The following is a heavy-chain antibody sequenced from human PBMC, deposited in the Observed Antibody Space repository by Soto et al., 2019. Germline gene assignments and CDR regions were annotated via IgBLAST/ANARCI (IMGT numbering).Heavy chain of an antibody. CDR3: AKGGAYCYGDCTRAN. D-gene: IGHD2-21*02. V-gene: IGHV3-23*01. CDR2: ISGSGVDT. J-gene: IGHJ4*02. CDR1: GFTFSSYG. Sequence: EVQLLQSGGGSVQPGGSLRLSCEASGFTFSSYGMTWVRQAPGKGVERVAGISGSGVDTKYADSVKGRFIIARDNSKNKMYLQMNNVRVEDMAVYFCAKGGAYCYGDCTRANWGQGTLVTVSS.